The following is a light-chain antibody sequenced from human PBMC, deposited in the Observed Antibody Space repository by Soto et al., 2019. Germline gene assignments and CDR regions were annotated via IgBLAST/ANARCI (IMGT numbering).Light chain of an antibody. CDR3: HLYT. Sequence: EIVLTQSPGTLSLSPWERATLSCRASQSVSSSYLAWYQQKPGQAPRLLIYGASSRATGIPDRFSGSGSGTDFTLTISRLEPEDFAVYYCHLYTFGQGTKLEIK. CDR2: GAS. V-gene: IGKV3-20*01. CDR1: QSVSSSY. J-gene: IGKJ2*01.